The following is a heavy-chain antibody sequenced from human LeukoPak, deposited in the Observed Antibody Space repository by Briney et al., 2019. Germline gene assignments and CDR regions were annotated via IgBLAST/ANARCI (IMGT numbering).Heavy chain of an antibody. D-gene: IGHD5-12*01. V-gene: IGHV4-34*01. CDR3: ARGRFSGYDRPRPFDY. Sequence: SETLSLTCAVYGGSFSGYYWSWIRQPPGKGLEWIGEINHSGSTNYNPSLKSRVTISVDTSKNQFSLKLSSVTAADTAVYYCARGRFSGYDRPRPFDYWGQGTLVTVSS. CDR1: GGSFSGYY. CDR2: INHSGST. J-gene: IGHJ4*02.